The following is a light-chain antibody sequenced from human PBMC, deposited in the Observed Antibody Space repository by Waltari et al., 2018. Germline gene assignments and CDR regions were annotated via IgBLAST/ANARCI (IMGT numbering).Light chain of an antibody. CDR1: QGIRNA. CDR2: AAS. J-gene: IGKJ1*01. V-gene: IGKV1-17*01. CDR3: LQYNSYPWT. Sequence: DIQITQSPSSLSASVGDRVTITCRASQGIRNAFGWYQQKPGKAPKRLIYAASSLQSGVPSRFSGSGSGTEFTLTISSLQPEDFASYYCLQYNSYPWTFGQGTKVEIK.